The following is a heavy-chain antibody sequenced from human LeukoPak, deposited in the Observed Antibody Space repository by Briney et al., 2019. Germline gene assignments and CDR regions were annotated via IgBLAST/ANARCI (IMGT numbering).Heavy chain of an antibody. CDR2: TSYEGSKK. CDR3: AKGMAPYGSGSLFDY. D-gene: IGHD3-10*01. Sequence: GGSLRLSCAASGFTFSSYGMRWVRQAPGKGVEWVAVTSYEGSKKYYADSVKGRFTISRDNSKNTLYLQMNSLRAEDTAVYYCAKGMAPYGSGSLFDYWGQGTLVTVSS. CDR1: GFTFSSYG. J-gene: IGHJ4*02. V-gene: IGHV3-30*18.